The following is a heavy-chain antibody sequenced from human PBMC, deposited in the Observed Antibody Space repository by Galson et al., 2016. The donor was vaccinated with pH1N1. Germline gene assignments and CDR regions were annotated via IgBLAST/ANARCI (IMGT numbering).Heavy chain of an antibody. Sequence: SVKVSCKASGGTFTLYGITWVRQAPGQGLEWMGRIIPIVGLTKYAEKFQGRVTITADVSTSTAYMGLSSLRSEDTAVYYCAGDPSTALYNHYYMDVWGKGTTVAVSS. CDR1: GGTFTLYG. CDR3: AGDPSTALYNHYYMDV. J-gene: IGHJ6*03. V-gene: IGHV1-69*04. CDR2: IIPIVGLT.